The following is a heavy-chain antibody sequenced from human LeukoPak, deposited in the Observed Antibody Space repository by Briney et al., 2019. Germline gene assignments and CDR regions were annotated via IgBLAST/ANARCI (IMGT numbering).Heavy chain of an antibody. CDR3: ARGPRNSSSWRYYYYYYMDV. V-gene: IGHV4-39*07. Sequence: PSETLSLTCTVSAGSISSSSYYWGWIRQPPGKGLEWIGSIYYSGSTYYNPYLKSRVTISVDTSKNQFSLKLSSLTAADTAVYYCARGPRNSSSWRYYYYYYMDVWGKGTTVTVSS. CDR2: IYYSGST. CDR1: AGSISSSSYY. D-gene: IGHD6-13*01. J-gene: IGHJ6*03.